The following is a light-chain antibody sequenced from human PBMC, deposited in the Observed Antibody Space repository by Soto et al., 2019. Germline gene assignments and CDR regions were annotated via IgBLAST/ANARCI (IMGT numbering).Light chain of an antibody. V-gene: IGLV1-47*01. CDR1: SSNIGSNY. CDR2: RNN. J-gene: IGLJ3*02. Sequence: QSVLTQPPSASGTPGQRVTFSCSGSSSNIGSNYVYWYQQLPGTAPKLLIYRNNQRPSGVPDRFSGSKSGTSASLAISGLRSEDEADYYCAAWDDSLSGPVFGGGTKITVL. CDR3: AAWDDSLSGPV.